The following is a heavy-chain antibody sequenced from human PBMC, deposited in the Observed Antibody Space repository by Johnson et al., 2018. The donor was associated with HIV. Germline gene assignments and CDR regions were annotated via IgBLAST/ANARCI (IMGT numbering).Heavy chain of an antibody. CDR2: INWNGDTT. D-gene: IGHD4-17*01. Sequence: VQLVESGGGLVQPGGSLRVSCAASGFTFDDYGMSWVRQAPGKGLQWVSGINWNGDTTTYADSVKGRFTVSRDNAKRSLYLQLSNLRAEDTALYYCATLTVRSRDFELWGQGTLVTVSS. V-gene: IGHV3-20*04. J-gene: IGHJ3*01. CDR1: GFTFDDYG. CDR3: ATLTVRSRDFEL.